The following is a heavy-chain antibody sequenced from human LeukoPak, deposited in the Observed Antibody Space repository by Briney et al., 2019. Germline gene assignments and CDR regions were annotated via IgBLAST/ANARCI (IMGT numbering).Heavy chain of an antibody. D-gene: IGHD3-10*01. V-gene: IGHV4-61*02. CDR1: GGSISSGTYY. CDR2: IYTSGST. Sequence: SETLSLTCTVSGGSISSGTYYWSWIRQPAGKGLEWIGRIYTSGSTNYNPSLKSRVTISVDTSKNQFSLKLSSVTAADTAVYYCARLRITMVRGVITGYYFDYWGQGTLVTVSS. CDR3: ARLRITMVRGVITGYYFDY. J-gene: IGHJ4*02.